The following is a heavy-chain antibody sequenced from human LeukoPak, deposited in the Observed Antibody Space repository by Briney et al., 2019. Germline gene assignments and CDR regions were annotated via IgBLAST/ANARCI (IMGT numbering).Heavy chain of an antibody. CDR3: ARAESSSDAFDI. CDR2: IYYSGST. Sequence: PSETLSLTCTVSGGSISSYYWSWIRQPPGKGLEWIGYIYYSGSTNYNPSLKSRVTISVDRSKNQFSLKLSSVTAADTAVYYCARAESSSDAFDIWGQGTMVTVSS. CDR1: GGSISSYY. J-gene: IGHJ3*02. V-gene: IGHV4-59*12. D-gene: IGHD6-6*01.